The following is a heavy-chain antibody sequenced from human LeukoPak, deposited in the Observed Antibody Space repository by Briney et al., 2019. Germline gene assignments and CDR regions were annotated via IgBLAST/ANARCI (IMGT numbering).Heavy chain of an antibody. V-gene: IGHV3-23*01. CDR1: GFTFRSYA. J-gene: IGHJ4*02. Sequence: GGSLRLSCAASGFTFRSYAMSWVRQAPGKGLEWVSAISGSGGSTYYADSVKGRFTISRDNSKNTLYLQMNSLRAEDTAVYYCAKDRSVAGWFGELPEWGQGTLVTVSS. CDR2: ISGSGGST. CDR3: AKDRSVAGWFGELPE. D-gene: IGHD3-10*01.